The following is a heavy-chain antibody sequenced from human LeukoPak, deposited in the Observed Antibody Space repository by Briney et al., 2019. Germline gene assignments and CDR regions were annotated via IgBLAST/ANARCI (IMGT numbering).Heavy chain of an antibody. V-gene: IGHV3-15*01. Sequence: GGSLRLSCAASGFTFSNAWMSWVRQAPGKGLEWVGRIKSKTDGGTADYAAPVKGRFTISRDDSKNTLYLQMNSLKTEDTALYYCTTGVAAAGISFWGQGTLVTVSS. D-gene: IGHD6-13*01. CDR2: IKSKTDGGTA. CDR3: TTGVAAAGISF. CDR1: GFTFSNAW. J-gene: IGHJ4*02.